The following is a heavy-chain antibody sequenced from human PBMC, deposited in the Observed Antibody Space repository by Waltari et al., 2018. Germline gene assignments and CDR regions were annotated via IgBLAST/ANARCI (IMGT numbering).Heavy chain of an antibody. V-gene: IGHV1-69*01. D-gene: IGHD7-27*01. CDR3: ARHELGISQYYYNMYV. CDR2: IIPIFGIP. Sequence: VQVVQSGGEVKTPGSSVKVAWQASGGSFGGYGVSWLRQAPGQGLVLMGVIIPIFGIPAFSQKFQDRLTITADESTNTVYMELSSLTSEDTAIYYCARHELGISQYYYNMYVWGQGTTVTISS. CDR1: GGSFGGYG. J-gene: IGHJ6*03.